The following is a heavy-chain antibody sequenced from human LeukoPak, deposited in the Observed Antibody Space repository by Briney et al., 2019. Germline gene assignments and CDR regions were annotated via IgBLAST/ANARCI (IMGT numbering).Heavy chain of an antibody. V-gene: IGHV1-2*02. CDR3: ARETVTTGDAFDI. CDR2: INPNSGGT. J-gene: IGHJ3*02. CDR1: GYTFTGNY. Sequence: ASVKVSCKASGYTFTGNYMHWVRQAPGQGLEWMGWINPNSGGTNYAQKFQGRVTMTRDTSISTAYMELSRLRSDDTAVYYCARETVTTGDAFDIWGQGTMVTVSS. D-gene: IGHD4-17*01.